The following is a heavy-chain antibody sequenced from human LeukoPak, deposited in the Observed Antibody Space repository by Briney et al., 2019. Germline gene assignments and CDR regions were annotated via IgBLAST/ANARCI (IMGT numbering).Heavy chain of an antibody. Sequence: ASVKVSCKASGYTFTSYDINWVRQATGQGLEWMGWMNPNSGNTGYAQKFQGRVTMTRNTSISTAYMELSSLRSEDTAVYYCARDLEYSSSSGLRGGTFDYWGQGTLVTVSS. V-gene: IGHV1-8*01. CDR2: MNPNSGNT. CDR3: ARDLEYSSSSGLRGGTFDY. D-gene: IGHD6-6*01. J-gene: IGHJ4*02. CDR1: GYTFTSYD.